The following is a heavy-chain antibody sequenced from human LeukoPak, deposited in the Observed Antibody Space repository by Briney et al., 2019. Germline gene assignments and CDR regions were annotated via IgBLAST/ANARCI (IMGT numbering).Heavy chain of an antibody. CDR1: GFTFNNYG. V-gene: IGHV3-21*01. CDR3: AELGITMIGGV. Sequence: GGSLRLSCAASGFTFNNYGMSWVRQAPGKGLEWVSSISSSSSYIYYADSVKGRFTISRDNAKNSLYLQMNSLRAEDTAVYYCAELGITMIGGVWGKGTTVTISS. J-gene: IGHJ6*04. CDR2: ISSSSSYI. D-gene: IGHD3-10*02.